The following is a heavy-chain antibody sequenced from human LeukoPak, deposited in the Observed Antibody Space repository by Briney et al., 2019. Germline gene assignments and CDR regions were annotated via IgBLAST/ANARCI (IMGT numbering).Heavy chain of an antibody. CDR2: ISGSGGST. Sequence: GGSLRLSCAASGFTFSDYYMSWIRQAPGKGLEWVSAISGSGGSTYYADSVKGRFTISRDNSKNTLYLQMNSLRAEDTAVYYCAKSGVAAAAIDGYFDYWGQGTLVTVSS. D-gene: IGHD6-13*01. CDR1: GFTFSDYY. J-gene: IGHJ4*02. CDR3: AKSGVAAAAIDGYFDY. V-gene: IGHV3-23*01.